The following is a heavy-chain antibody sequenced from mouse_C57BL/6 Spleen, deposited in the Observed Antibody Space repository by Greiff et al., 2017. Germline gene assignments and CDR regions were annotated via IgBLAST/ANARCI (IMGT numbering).Heavy chain of an antibody. V-gene: IGHV1-26*01. CDR3: ARSSTAYYIDY. D-gene: IGHD1-2*01. CDR1: GYTFTDYS. CDR2: INPNNGGT. J-gene: IGHJ2*01. Sequence: EVQLQQSGPELVKPGASVKISCKASGYTFTDYSMNWVKQSHGKSLEWIGDINPNNGGTSYNQKFKGKATLTVDKSSSTAYMELRSLTSEDSAVYYCARSSTAYYIDYWGQGTTLTVSS.